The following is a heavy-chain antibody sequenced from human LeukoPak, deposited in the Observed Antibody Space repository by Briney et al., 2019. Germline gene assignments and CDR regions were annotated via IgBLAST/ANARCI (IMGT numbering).Heavy chain of an antibody. CDR2: IRYDGSNK. CDR1: GFTFSSYG. V-gene: IGHV3-30*02. J-gene: IGHJ2*01. CDR3: ARRGVPAAYYWYFDL. Sequence: PGGSLRLSCAASGFTFSSYGMHWVRQAPGKGLEWAAFIRYDGSNKYYADSVKGRFTISRDNSKNTLYLQMNSLRAEDTAVYYCARRGVPAAYYWYFDLWGRGTLVTVSS. D-gene: IGHD2-2*01.